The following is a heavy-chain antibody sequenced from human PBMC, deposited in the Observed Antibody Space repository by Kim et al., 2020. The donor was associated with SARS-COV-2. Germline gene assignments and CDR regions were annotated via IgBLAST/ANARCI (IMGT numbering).Heavy chain of an antibody. CDR1: GGTFSSYT. CDR2: IIPILGIA. Sequence: SVKVSCKASGGTFSSYTISWVRQAPGQGLEWMGRIIPILGIANYAQKFQGRVTITADKSTSTAYMELSSLRSEDTAVDYCARALGGGSYSYAFDIWGQGTMVTVSS. J-gene: IGHJ3*02. V-gene: IGHV1-69*02. CDR3: ARALGGGSYSYAFDI. D-gene: IGHD1-26*01.